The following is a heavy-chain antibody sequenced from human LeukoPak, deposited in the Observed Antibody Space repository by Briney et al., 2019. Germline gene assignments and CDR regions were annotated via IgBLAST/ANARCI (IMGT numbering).Heavy chain of an antibody. V-gene: IGHV3-30*02. D-gene: IGHD3-10*01. CDR1: GFTFSSYG. CDR3: AKGAMVRGPKERWDWFDP. Sequence: GGSLRLSCAASGFTFSSYGMHWVRQAPGKGLEWVAVIWYDGSNKYYADSVKGRFTISRDNSKNTLYLQMNSLRAEDTAVYYCAKGAMVRGPKERWDWFDPWGQGTLVTVSP. CDR2: IWYDGSNK. J-gene: IGHJ5*02.